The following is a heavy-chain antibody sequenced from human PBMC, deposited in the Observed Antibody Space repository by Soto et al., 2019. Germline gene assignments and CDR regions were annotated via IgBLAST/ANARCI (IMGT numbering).Heavy chain of an antibody. V-gene: IGHV4-34*01. D-gene: IGHD3-3*01. J-gene: IGHJ2*01. CDR2: INHSGST. CDR1: GGSFRGYY. Sequence: QVQLQQWGAGLLKPSETLSLTCAVYGGSFRGYYWSWILQPPVQGLAWIGAINHSGSTTYNPSLKSRVTISVDTSKNQFSLKVSSVTAGDTAVYYCARGIYDVWSGSPPIGWYFDLWGRGTLVTVSS. CDR3: ARGIYDVWSGSPPIGWYFDL.